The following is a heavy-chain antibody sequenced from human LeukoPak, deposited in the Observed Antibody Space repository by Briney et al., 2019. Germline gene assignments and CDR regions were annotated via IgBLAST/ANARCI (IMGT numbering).Heavy chain of an antibody. CDR1: GGSISSGSYF. CDR2: IYISGST. V-gene: IGHV4-61*02. CDR3: ARLRTIGYYNYYMDV. D-gene: IGHD4-17*01. J-gene: IGHJ6*03. Sequence: SETLSLTCTVSGGSISSGSYFWSWIRQPAGKGLEWIGRIYISGSTNYNPSLKGRVTISVDTSKNQCSLKLSSVTAADTAVYYCARLRTIGYYNYYMDVWGKGTTVTISS.